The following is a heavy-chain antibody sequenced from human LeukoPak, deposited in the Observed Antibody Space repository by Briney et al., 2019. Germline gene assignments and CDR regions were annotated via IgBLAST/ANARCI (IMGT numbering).Heavy chain of an antibody. CDR1: GDSVSSNSAA. CDR2: TYYRSEWYN. D-gene: IGHD1-14*01. CDR3: TRAAHRAFDI. J-gene: IGHJ3*02. V-gene: IGHV6-1*01. Sequence: SQTLSLTCDISGDSVSSNSAAWSWIRQSPSRGLEYLGRTYYRSEWYNDYAVSVKSRISVTSDTSKDQFSLQLSSVTPEDTAVYYCTRAAHRAFDIWGQGTLVIVSP.